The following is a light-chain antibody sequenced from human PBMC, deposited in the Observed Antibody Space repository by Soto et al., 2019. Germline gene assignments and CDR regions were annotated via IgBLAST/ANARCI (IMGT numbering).Light chain of an antibody. Sequence: EIELTQSPGILSLSPGERATLSCRASQSVSSSYLAWYQQKPGQAPRLLIYDASSRATGIPDRFSGSGSGTDFTLTISRLQPDDFATYYCQQYSSYWTFAQGTKVEIK. V-gene: IGKV3-20*01. CDR2: DAS. CDR3: QQYSSYWT. J-gene: IGKJ1*01. CDR1: QSVSSSY.